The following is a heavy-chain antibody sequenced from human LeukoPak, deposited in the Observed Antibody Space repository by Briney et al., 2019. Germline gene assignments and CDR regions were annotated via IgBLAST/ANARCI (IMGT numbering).Heavy chain of an antibody. V-gene: IGHV3-74*01. D-gene: IGHD3-16*02. CDR1: GFTFSSYW. CDR2: INTDESTT. J-gene: IGHJ5*02. CDR3: VRDRIGFDP. Sequence: PGGSLRLSCAASGFTFSSYWMHWVRQAPGKGLVWVSRINTDESTTNYADSVKGRFTISRDNAKNTLYLQMTSLRAEDTAVYYCVRDRIGFDPWGQGTLVTVSS.